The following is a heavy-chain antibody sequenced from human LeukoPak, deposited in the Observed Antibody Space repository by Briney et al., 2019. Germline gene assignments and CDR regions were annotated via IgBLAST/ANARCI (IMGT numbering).Heavy chain of an antibody. CDR2: SSAHNGDT. D-gene: IGHD2-15*01. Sequence: ASVKVSCKASGFTFTSYGISWVRQAPGQGLEWMGWSSAHNGDTNYAQNIQGRVTMTTDTSTTTAYMELRSLRSDDTAVYHCAREAYCSGGSCYPGALDTWGQGTMVTVSS. V-gene: IGHV1-18*01. CDR3: AREAYCSGGSCYPGALDT. J-gene: IGHJ3*02. CDR1: GFTFTSYG.